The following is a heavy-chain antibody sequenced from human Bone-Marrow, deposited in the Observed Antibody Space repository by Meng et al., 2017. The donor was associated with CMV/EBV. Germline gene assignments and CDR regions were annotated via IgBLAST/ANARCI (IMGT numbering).Heavy chain of an antibody. CDR2: INHSGST. CDR3: ARGRGYCSSTSCSYCDL. V-gene: IGHV4-34*01. CDR1: GGSFSGYY. J-gene: IGHJ2*01. Sequence: SETLSLTCAVYGGSFSGYYWSWIRQPPGKGLEWIGEINHSGSTNYNPSLKSRVTISVDTSKNQFSLKLSSVTAADTAVYYCARGRGYCSSTSCSYCDLWGRGNLVNVAS. D-gene: IGHD2-2*01.